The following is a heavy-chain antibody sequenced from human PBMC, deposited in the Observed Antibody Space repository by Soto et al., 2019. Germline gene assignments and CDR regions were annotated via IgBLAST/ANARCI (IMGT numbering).Heavy chain of an antibody. CDR3: TRQWGELSFPRAFYI. CDR1: GFTVSGSA. Sequence: EVQLVESGGGLVQPGGSLKLSCAASGFTVSGSAVHWVRQASGKGLEWVGRIRSKTNSYATAYAASVKGRFTISRDDSKDTAYLQMNSLKTEDTAVYYCTRQWGELSFPRAFYIWGQGTMVTLSS. D-gene: IGHD3-16*02. V-gene: IGHV3-73*01. J-gene: IGHJ3*02. CDR2: IRSKTNSYAT.